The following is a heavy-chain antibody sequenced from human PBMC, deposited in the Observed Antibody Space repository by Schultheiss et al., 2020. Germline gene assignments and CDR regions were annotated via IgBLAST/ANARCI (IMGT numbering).Heavy chain of an antibody. CDR1: GGSISSSN. J-gene: IGHJ6*02. Sequence: ETLSLTCAVSGGSISSSNWWSWVRQPPGKGLEWVSYISSSSSTIYYADSVKGRFTISRDNSKNTLTLQMNSLRAEDTAVYYCARSLETYYYYYGMDVWGQGTTVTVSS. V-gene: IGHV3-48*01. D-gene: IGHD1-1*01. CDR3: ARSLETYYYYYGMDV. CDR2: ISSSSSTI.